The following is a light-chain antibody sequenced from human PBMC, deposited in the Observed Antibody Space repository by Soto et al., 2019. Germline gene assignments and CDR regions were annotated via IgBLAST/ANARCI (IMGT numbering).Light chain of an antibody. J-gene: IGLJ2*01. CDR2: RNN. CDR3: AAWDDSLSVV. V-gene: IGLV1-47*01. CDR1: SSNIGSNY. Sequence: QSVLTQPPSASGTPGQRVTISCSGSSSNIGSNYVYWYQQLPGTAPKLLIYRNNQRPSGVTDRFSGSKSGTSASLAISGRRSENEADYYCAAWDDSLSVVFGGGTKLTVL.